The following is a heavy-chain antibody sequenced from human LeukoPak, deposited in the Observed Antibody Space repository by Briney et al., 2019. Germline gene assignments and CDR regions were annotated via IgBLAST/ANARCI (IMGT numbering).Heavy chain of an antibody. Sequence: ASVKVSCKASGYTFTSYYMHWVRQAPGQGLEWVGIINPSGGSTSYAQKFQGRVTMTRYTSTSTVYMELSSLRSEDTAVYNFARVSSSSGYGYWGQGPLVTVSS. CDR2: INPSGGST. CDR1: GYTFTSYY. CDR3: ARVSSSSGYGY. D-gene: IGHD3-22*01. V-gene: IGHV1-46*01. J-gene: IGHJ4*02.